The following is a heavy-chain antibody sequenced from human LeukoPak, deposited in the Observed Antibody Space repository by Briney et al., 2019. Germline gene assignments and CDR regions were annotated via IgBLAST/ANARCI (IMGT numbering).Heavy chain of an antibody. D-gene: IGHD6-13*01. J-gene: IGHJ6*02. Sequence: SETLSLTCAVYGGSFSGYYWSWIRQPPGKGLEWIGEINHSGSTNYNPSLKSRVTISVDTSKNQFSLKLSSVTAADTAVYYCARTLAAGSYYYYYGKDVWGQGTTVTVSS. CDR3: ARTLAAGSYYYYYGKDV. CDR2: INHSGST. CDR1: GGSFSGYY. V-gene: IGHV4-34*01.